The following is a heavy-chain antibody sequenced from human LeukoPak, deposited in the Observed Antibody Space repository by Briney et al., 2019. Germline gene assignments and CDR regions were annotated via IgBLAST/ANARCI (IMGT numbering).Heavy chain of an antibody. CDR2: IYYSGST. CDR1: GGSISSSSYY. D-gene: IGHD3-3*01. Sequence: SETLSLTCTVSGGSISSSSYYWGWIRQPPGKGLEWIGSIYYSGSTYYNPSLKSRVTISVDTSKNQFSLKLSSVTAADTAVYYCARSDYDFWSGYRHWGQGTLVTVSS. V-gene: IGHV4-39*07. CDR3: ARSDYDFWSGYRH. J-gene: IGHJ4*02.